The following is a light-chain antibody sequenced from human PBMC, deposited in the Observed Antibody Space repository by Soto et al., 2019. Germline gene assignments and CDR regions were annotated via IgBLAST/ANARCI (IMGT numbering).Light chain of an antibody. J-gene: IGKJ1*01. CDR1: QSVNAY. V-gene: IGKV3-11*01. Sequence: VLKQSPVTLSLTQGERATLSCRASQSVNAYLAWYQQKPGQAPRLLIYDASVRATGIPARFSGSGSGTDFTLTISSLEPEDSAVYYCQQHLRMHTFGQGTNVDIK. CDR3: QQHLRMHT. CDR2: DAS.